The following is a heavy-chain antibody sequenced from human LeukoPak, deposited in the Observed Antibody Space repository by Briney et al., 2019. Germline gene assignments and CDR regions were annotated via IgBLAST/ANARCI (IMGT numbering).Heavy chain of an antibody. D-gene: IGHD3-3*01. CDR3: AKGGPIAIFGVVYNWFDP. CDR1: GFTFSSYA. CDR2: ISGSGGVT. V-gene: IGHV3-23*01. Sequence: GGSLRLSCAASGFTFSSYAMSWVRQAPGKGLEWVSAISGSGGVTYYADSVKGRFTISRDNSKNTLYLQMNSLRAEDSAVYYCAKGGPIAIFGVVYNWFDPWGQGTLVTVSS. J-gene: IGHJ5*02.